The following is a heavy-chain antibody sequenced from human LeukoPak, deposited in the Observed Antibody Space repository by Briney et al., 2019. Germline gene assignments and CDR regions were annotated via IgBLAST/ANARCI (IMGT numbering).Heavy chain of an antibody. CDR1: GGSISSSSYY. V-gene: IGHV3-7*04. Sequence: ETLSLTCTVSGGSISSSSYYWGWIRQPPGKGLEWVAMIKQDGSDKYYVDSVKGRFTISRDNAKNSLYLQMNSLRAEDTAVYYCARAQNYYDSSGRVFDYWGQGTLVTVSS. CDR2: IKQDGSDK. CDR3: ARAQNYYDSSGRVFDY. J-gene: IGHJ4*02. D-gene: IGHD3-22*01.